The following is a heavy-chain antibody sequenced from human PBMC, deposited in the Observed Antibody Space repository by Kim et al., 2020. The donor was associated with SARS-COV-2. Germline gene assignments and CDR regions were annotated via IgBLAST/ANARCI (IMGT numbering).Heavy chain of an antibody. Sequence: GGSLRLSCAASGFTFGDYAMHWVRQAPGKGLEWVSGISWNSGSIGYADSVKGRFTISRDNAKNSLYLQMNSLRAEDTALYYCAKDGPYYSSGYYPGWFDPWGQGTLVTVSS. CDR1: GFTFGDYA. CDR3: AKDGPYYSSGYYPGWFDP. CDR2: ISWNSGSI. J-gene: IGHJ5*02. V-gene: IGHV3-9*01. D-gene: IGHD3-22*01.